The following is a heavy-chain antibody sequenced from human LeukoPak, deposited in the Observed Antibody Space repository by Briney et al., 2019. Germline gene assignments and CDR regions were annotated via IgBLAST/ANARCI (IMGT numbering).Heavy chain of an antibody. V-gene: IGHV3-9*01. D-gene: IGHD3-22*01. Sequence: GRSLRLSCAASGFTFDDYAMHWVRQAPGKGLEWVSGISWNSGSIGYADSVKGRFTISRDNAKNSLYLQMNSLRAEDTALYYCAKGGYSSGYSGYHFDYWGQGTLVTVSS. J-gene: IGHJ4*02. CDR3: AKGGYSSGYSGYHFDY. CDR2: ISWNSGSI. CDR1: GFTFDDYA.